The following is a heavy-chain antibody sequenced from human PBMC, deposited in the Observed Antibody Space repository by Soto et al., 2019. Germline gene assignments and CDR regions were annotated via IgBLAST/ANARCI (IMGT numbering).Heavy chain of an antibody. CDR3: ARYVSSRYSNWIDP. D-gene: IGHD6-13*01. J-gene: IGHJ5*02. V-gene: IGHV3-33*01. Sequence: QVQLVESGGGVVQPGRSLRLSCAASGFTFSSYGMHWVRQAPGKGLEWVAVIWYDGGEKYYADSVKGRFTISRDNSKNTLYLQMNSLSAEDTAVYYCARYVSSRYSNWIDPWGQGTLVTVSS. CDR2: IWYDGGEK. CDR1: GFTFSSYG.